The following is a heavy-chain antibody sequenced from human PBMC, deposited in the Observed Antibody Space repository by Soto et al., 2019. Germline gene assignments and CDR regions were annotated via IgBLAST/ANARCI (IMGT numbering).Heavy chain of an antibody. CDR2: IYYSGST. V-gene: IGHV4-30-4*01. D-gene: IGHD3-22*01. CDR1: GGSISSGDYY. CDR3: ARDNGGAYDPVE. Sequence: SETLSLTCTVSGGSISSGDYYWSWIRQPPGKGLEWIGYIYYSGSTYYNPSLKTRVTMSVDTSKNQFSLKLNSVTAADTAVYYCARDNGGAYDPVEWGQGTLVTVSS. J-gene: IGHJ4*02.